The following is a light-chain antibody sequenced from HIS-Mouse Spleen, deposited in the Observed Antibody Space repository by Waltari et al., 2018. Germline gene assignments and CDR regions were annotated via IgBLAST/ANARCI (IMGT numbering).Light chain of an antibody. V-gene: IGKV1-13*02. Sequence: AIQLTQSPSSLSASVGDRVTITCRASQGISSALAWYQQKPGKAPKLLIYDASSLESGVPSRFSGSVSGTDFTLTISSLQPEDFATYYCHQFNSYPVTFGQGTRLEIK. CDR2: DAS. CDR1: QGISSA. CDR3: HQFNSYPVT. J-gene: IGKJ5*01.